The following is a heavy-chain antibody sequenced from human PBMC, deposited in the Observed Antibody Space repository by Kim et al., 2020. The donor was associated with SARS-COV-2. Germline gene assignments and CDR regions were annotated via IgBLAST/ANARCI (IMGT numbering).Heavy chain of an antibody. V-gene: IGHV7-4-1*02. J-gene: IGHJ4*02. D-gene: IGHD3-10*01. CDR1: GYTFATYS. Sequence: ASVKVSCKASGYTFATYSLNWVRQAPGHGLEWMGRINTNTEIPFYAHDLTGRFVFSLDSSARTAFLQIRSLKPEDTAMYFCVRDPANFYGSGSDYNFDYWGQGTLVTVAS. CDR3: VRDPANFYGSGSDYNFDY. CDR2: INTNTEIP.